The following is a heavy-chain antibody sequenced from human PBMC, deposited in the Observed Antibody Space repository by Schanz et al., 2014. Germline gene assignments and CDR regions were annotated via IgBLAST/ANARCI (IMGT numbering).Heavy chain of an antibody. D-gene: IGHD2-15*01. J-gene: IGHJ5*02. CDR1: EFTFSTDA. Sequence: DVHLLESGGGLVQPGGSLRLSCAASEFTFSTDAMSWVRQAPGKGLEWLSVISASGGDTYYAGSVKGRFTISRDNSKNTRYLQMNSLRAEDTAVYYCAKTPREYCNYDNCPNGFDAWGQGTLVTVSS. CDR2: ISASGGDT. V-gene: IGHV3-23*01. CDR3: AKTPREYCNYDNCPNGFDA.